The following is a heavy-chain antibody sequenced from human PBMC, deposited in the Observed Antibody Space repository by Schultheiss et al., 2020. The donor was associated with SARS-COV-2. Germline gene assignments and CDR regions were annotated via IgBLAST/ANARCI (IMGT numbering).Heavy chain of an antibody. CDR3: ARGPDVGNYDFWSGYYPRYYYGMDV. J-gene: IGHJ6*02. CDR2: MFYTDNT. D-gene: IGHD3-3*01. V-gene: IGHV4-39*01. CDR1: GGSISRSGYY. Sequence: SETLSLTCTVSGGSISRSGYYWGWIRQSPGKGLEWIGSMFYTDNTYYNPPLKSRVTISADTSKNQFSLKLRSVTATDTAVYYCARGPDVGNYDFWSGYYPRYYYGMDVWGQGTTVTVSS.